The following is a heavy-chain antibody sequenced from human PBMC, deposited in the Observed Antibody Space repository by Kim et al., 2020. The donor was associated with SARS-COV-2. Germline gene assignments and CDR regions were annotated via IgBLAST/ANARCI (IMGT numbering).Heavy chain of an antibody. CDR3: AKVGTYYYGSGTYYIDY. J-gene: IGHJ4*02. V-gene: IGHV3-23*01. D-gene: IGHD3-10*01. Sequence: VKGRFTSSRDNSKNTLYLQMDSLRAEDMAVYYCAKVGTYYYGSGTYYIDYWGQGTLVTVSS.